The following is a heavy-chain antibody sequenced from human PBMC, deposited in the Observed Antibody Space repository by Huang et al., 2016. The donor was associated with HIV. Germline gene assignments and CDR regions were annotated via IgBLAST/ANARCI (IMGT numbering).Heavy chain of an antibody. Sequence: VRLVQSGGGVVQPGRSLRLSCAASGLPFRNSAMHWVRQAQGKGLEWVAGTSAEGSGQYYFDSVKGRFIISKDNSNETLFLEMRSLKSEDTAVYFCAKDQGQWLAYFDSWGQGTLVTVSS. D-gene: IGHD6-19*01. CDR2: TSAEGSGQ. CDR3: AKDQGQWLAYFDS. V-gene: IGHV3-30*18. J-gene: IGHJ4*02. CDR1: GLPFRNSA.